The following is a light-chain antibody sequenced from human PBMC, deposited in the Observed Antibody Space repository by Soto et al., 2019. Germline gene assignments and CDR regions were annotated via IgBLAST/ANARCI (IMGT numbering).Light chain of an antibody. Sequence: QSALTQPASVSGSHGQSITISCTGTSSDAGGYNYVSWYQQHPGKAPKLMIFEVRNRPSGVSNRFSCSKSGNTASLTISGLQAEDEADYYCSSYTSSSRVFGGGTKITVL. CDR2: EVR. CDR1: SSDAGGYNY. J-gene: IGLJ2*01. CDR3: SSYTSSSRV. V-gene: IGLV2-14*01.